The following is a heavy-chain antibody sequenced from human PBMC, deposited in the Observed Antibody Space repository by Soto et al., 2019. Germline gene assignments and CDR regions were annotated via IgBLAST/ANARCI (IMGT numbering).Heavy chain of an antibody. J-gene: IGHJ4*02. CDR2: INHSGST. V-gene: IGHV4-34*01. Sequence: QVQLQQWGAGLLKPSETLSLTCAVYGGSFSGYYWSWIRQPPGKGLEWIGEINHSGSTNYNPSLKSRFTISVDTSKNQFSLKLSSVTATDTAMYYCARGQFWRSSFDYWGQGTLVTVSS. CDR3: ARGQFWRSSFDY. CDR1: GGSFSGYY. D-gene: IGHD6-13*01.